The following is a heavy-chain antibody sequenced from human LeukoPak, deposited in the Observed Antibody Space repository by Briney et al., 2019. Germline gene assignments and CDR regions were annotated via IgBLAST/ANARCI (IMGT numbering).Heavy chain of an antibody. Sequence: GGSLRLSCAASGFTVSSSYMSWVRQAPGKGLEWVSVIYSGGSTYYADSVKGRFTISRDNAKNSLYLQMNSLRAEDTAVYYCARDLGGTIFGVVPIGGAFDIWGQGTMVTVSS. J-gene: IGHJ3*02. CDR2: IYSGGST. D-gene: IGHD3-3*01. CDR3: ARDLGGTIFGVVPIGGAFDI. V-gene: IGHV3-53*01. CDR1: GFTVSSSY.